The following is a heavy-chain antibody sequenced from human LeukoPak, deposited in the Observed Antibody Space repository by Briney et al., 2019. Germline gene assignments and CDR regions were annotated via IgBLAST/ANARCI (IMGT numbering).Heavy chain of an antibody. V-gene: IGHV3-7*01. CDR2: IKQDGSER. D-gene: IGHD1-26*01. J-gene: IGHJ4*02. Sequence: PGGSLRLSCAASGFTFSSYWMSWVRQAPGKGLEWVANIKQDGSERYYVDSVKGRFTISRDNAKNSLYLQMNSLRVDDTAVYYCAKDWDLDYWGQGTLVTVSS. CDR3: AKDWDLDY. CDR1: GFTFSSYW.